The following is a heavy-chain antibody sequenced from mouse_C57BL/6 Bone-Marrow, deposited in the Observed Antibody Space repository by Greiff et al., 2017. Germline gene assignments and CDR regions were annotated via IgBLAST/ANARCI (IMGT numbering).Heavy chain of an antibody. V-gene: IGHV1-69*01. Sequence: QVQLQQPGAELVMPGASVKLSCKASGYTFTSYWMHWVKQRPGQGLEWIGEIDPSDSYTNYNQKFKGKSTLTVDKSSSTAYMQLSSLTSEDSAVDYCASAVRGYCYGSSYFAYWGQGTLVTVSA. J-gene: IGHJ3*01. CDR1: GYTFTSYW. CDR3: ASAVRGYCYGSSYFAY. CDR2: IDPSDSYT. D-gene: IGHD1-1*01.